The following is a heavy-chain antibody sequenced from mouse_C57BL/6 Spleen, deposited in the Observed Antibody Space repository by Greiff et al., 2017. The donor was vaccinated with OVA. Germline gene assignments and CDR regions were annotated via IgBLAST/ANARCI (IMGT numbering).Heavy chain of an antibody. J-gene: IGHJ2*01. CDR1: GYSITSGYY. CDR3: ARDGSSSYYFDY. D-gene: IGHD1-1*01. V-gene: IGHV3-6*01. CDR2: ISYDGSN. Sequence: LVESGPGLVKPSQSLSLTCSVTGYSITSGYYWNWIRQFPGNKLEWMGYISYDGSNNYNPSLKNRISITRDTSKNQFFLKLNSVTTEDTATYYCARDGSSSYYFDYWGQGTTLTVSS.